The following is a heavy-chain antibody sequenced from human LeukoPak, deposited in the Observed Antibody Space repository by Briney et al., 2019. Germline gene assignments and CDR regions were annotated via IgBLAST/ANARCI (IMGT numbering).Heavy chain of an antibody. CDR2: IKRDGSNT. J-gene: IGHJ5*02. Sequence: GGSLRLSCEASGFTFSEHSMSWVRQAPGKGLEWVSTIKRDGSNTYYTDSVEGRFTISRDNSKNTLYLEMNNLRAEDTAVYYCAKGGYASCFDPWGQGTQVTVSS. D-gene: IGHD2-15*01. CDR3: AKGGYASCFDP. V-gene: IGHV3-23*05. CDR1: GFTFSEHS.